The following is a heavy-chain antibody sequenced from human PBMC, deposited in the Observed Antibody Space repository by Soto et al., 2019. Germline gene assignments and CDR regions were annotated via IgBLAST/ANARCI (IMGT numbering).Heavy chain of an antibody. J-gene: IGHJ6*02. CDR1: GFTFSSYS. CDR3: AREKGYSYGRQLYYYYYGMDV. Sequence: EVQLVESGGGLVQPGGSLRLSCAASGFTFSSYSMNWVRQAPGKGLDWVSYISSSSSTIYYADSVKGRFTISRDNAKNSLYLQMNSLRDEDTAVYYCAREKGYSYGRQLYYYYYGMDVWGQGTTVTVSS. V-gene: IGHV3-48*02. CDR2: ISSSSSTI. D-gene: IGHD5-18*01.